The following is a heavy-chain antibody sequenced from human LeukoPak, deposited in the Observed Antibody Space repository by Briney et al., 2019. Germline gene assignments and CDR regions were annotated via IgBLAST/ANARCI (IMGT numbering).Heavy chain of an antibody. V-gene: IGHV1-18*01. CDR1: GYTFTSYG. J-gene: IGHJ1*01. CDR2: INPNSGGT. CDR3: ATTMVRGVIIIQAEYFQH. Sequence: GASVKVSCKASGYTFTSYGISWVRQAPGQGLEWMGWINPNSGGTNYAQELQGRVTMTTDTSTSTAYMELRSLRSDDTAVYYCATTMVRGVIIIQAEYFQHWGQGTLVTVSS. D-gene: IGHD3-10*01.